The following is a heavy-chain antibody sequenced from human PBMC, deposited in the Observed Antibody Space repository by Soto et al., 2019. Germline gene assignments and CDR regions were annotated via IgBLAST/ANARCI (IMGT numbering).Heavy chain of an antibody. CDR3: ARWIQKRLSEDDC. CDR1: GFTFSKYW. CDR2: INQDGGEE. J-gene: IGHJ4*02. Sequence: PGGSLRLSCAGSGFTFSKYWMKWVRQAPGKGLEWVASINQDGGEEHHVDSVKGRFTISRDNAKNSVYLQMDSLRPEDTAVYYCARWIQKRLSEDDCWGQGTQVTVSS. D-gene: IGHD5-18*01. V-gene: IGHV3-7*03.